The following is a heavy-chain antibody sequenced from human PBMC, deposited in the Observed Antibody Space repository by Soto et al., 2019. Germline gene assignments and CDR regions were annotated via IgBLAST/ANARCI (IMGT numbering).Heavy chain of an antibody. Sequence: QVQLQESGPGLVKPSGTLSLTCAVSGGSISSSNWWSWVRQPPGKGLEWIGEIYHSGSTNYNPSLKSRVTXSXDXXKNQFSLKLSSVTAADTAVYYWASVRGGYYYAMDVWGQGTTVTVSS. CDR3: ASVRGGYYYAMDV. CDR2: IYHSGST. V-gene: IGHV4-4*02. CDR1: GGSISSSNW. J-gene: IGHJ6*02. D-gene: IGHD3-10*02.